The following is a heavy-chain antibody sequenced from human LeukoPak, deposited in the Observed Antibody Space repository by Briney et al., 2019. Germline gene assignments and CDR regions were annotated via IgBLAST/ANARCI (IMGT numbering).Heavy chain of an antibody. D-gene: IGHD2-21*01. Sequence: SETLSLTCTVSGGSISSGYWSWIRQPPGKRLEWIGYIYYTGSTNYNASLKSRVTISVDTSKNQFSLKLTSVAAADTAVYYCATFRPGGYFQNWGQGTLVTVSS. CDR1: GGSISSGY. J-gene: IGHJ1*01. CDR3: ATFRPGGYFQN. CDR2: IYYTGST. V-gene: IGHV4-59*01.